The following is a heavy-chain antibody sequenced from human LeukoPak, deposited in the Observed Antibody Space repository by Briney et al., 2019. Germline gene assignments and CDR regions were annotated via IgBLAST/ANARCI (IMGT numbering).Heavy chain of an antibody. V-gene: IGHV1-18*01. CDR2: ISAYNGNT. CDR3: ARRRGYSSGCLRGYFDY. J-gene: IGHJ4*02. D-gene: IGHD6-19*01. CDR1: GYTFTSYG. Sequence: ASVKVSCKASGYTFTSYGISWVRQAPGQGLEWMGWISAYNGNTNYAQKLQGRVTMTTDTSTSTAYMELRSLRSDDTAVYYCARRRGYSSGCLRGYFDYWGQGTLVTVSS.